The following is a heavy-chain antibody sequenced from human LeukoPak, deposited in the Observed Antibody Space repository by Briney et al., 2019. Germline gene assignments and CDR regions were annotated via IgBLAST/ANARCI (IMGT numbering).Heavy chain of an antibody. D-gene: IGHD2-21*01. CDR3: AKGEKVIANIYYFDY. CDR1: GYTFTSYD. Sequence: ASVKVSCKASGYTFTSYDINWVRQATGQGLEWMGWMNPNSGNTGYAQKFQGRVTITRNTSISTAYMELNSLRPEDTAVYYCAKGEKVIANIYYFDYWGQGTLVTVSS. J-gene: IGHJ4*02. CDR2: MNPNSGNT. V-gene: IGHV1-8*03.